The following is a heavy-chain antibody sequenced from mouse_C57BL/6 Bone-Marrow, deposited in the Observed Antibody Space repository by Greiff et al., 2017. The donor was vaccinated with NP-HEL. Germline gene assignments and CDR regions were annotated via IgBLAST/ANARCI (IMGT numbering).Heavy chain of an antibody. CDR2: IYYSGTI. Sequence: EVKLMESGPGLVKPSQTVFLTCTVTGISITTGNYRWSWIRQFPGNKLEWIGYIYYSGTITYNPSLTSRTTITRDTPKNQFFLEMNSLTAEDTATYYCAREVCSNYGYFDVWGTGTTVTVSS. J-gene: IGHJ1*03. CDR1: GISITTGNYR. CDR3: AREVCSNYGYFDV. V-gene: IGHV3-5*01. D-gene: IGHD1-1*01.